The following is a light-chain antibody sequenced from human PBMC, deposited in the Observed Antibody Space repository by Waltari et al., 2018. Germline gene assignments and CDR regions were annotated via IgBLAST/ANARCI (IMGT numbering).Light chain of an antibody. CDR2: EVT. CDR1: SSDIGGYNY. Sequence: QSRLTQPASVSGSPGQSITVSCTGTSSDIGGYNYVSWYQQYPGKAPKLIMYEVTNRPAGVSNRVSGSKSGNTASLTISGLQAEDEADYYCSFYIGNTNYVVFGGGTKVTVL. CDR3: SFYIGNTNYVV. V-gene: IGLV2-14*01. J-gene: IGLJ2*01.